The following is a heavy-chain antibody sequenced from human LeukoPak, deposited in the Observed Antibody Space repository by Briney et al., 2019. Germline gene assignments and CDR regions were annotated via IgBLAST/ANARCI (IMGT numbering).Heavy chain of an antibody. CDR2: ISSSSSYI. CDR1: GFTVSSNY. CDR3: ARDPTLTTGFDY. J-gene: IGHJ4*02. D-gene: IGHD4-17*01. V-gene: IGHV3-21*01. Sequence: GGSLRLSCAASGFTVSSNYMNWVRQAPGKGLEWVSSISSSSSYIYYADSVKGRFTISRDNAKNSLYLQMNSLRAEDTAVYYCARDPTLTTGFDYWGQGTLVTVSS.